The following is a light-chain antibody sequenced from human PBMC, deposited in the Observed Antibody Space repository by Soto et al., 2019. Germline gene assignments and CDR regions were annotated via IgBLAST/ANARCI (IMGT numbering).Light chain of an antibody. CDR3: QQYYSTPMYT. CDR1: QSVLYSSNNKNY. V-gene: IGKV4-1*01. J-gene: IGKJ2*01. Sequence: DIVMTQSPDSLAVSLGERATIKCKSSQSVLYSSNNKNYLAWYQQKPGQPPRLLIYWASTRESGVPDRFSGSGCGTDFSITISSLQAEDVAVYYCQQYYSTPMYTFGQGTKLEIK. CDR2: WAS.